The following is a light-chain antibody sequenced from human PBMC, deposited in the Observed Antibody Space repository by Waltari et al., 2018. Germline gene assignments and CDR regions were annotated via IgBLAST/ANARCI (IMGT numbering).Light chain of an antibody. V-gene: IGLV2-14*01. J-gene: IGLJ2*01. Sequence: QSALPQPASVSGSPGQSITVSCTGTSSDVGGYNYVSWYQQHPGKPPKVMVYEVSKRPSGVSDRFAGSKAGNTASLTISGLQAEDEADYYCTSFTTTSTVQFGGGTRVTVL. CDR2: EVS. CDR3: TSFTTTSTVQ. CDR1: SSDVGGYNY.